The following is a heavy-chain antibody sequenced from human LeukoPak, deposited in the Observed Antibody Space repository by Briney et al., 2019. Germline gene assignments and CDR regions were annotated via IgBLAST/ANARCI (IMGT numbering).Heavy chain of an antibody. CDR2: IWYDGSKT. CDR1: GFTFSNYG. V-gene: IGHV3-33*01. D-gene: IGHD7-27*01. Sequence: GSSLRLSCATSGFTFSNYGFHWVRQAPGKGLEWVALIWYDGSKTNYADSVKGRFTISRDDSKNTLYLQMSSLRAEDTAVYYCARITGELRKETAFDYWGQGTLVTVSS. J-gene: IGHJ4*02. CDR3: ARITGELRKETAFDY.